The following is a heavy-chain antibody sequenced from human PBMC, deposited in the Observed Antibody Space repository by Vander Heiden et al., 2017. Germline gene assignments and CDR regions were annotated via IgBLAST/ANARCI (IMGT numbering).Heavy chain of an antibody. CDR3: ARYCSSTSCHEGLWFDP. J-gene: IGHJ5*02. CDR2: IYYSGST. CDR1: GSISSGGYY. Sequence: GSISSGGYYWSWIRQHPGKGLEWIGYIYYSGSTYYNPSLKSRVTISVDTSKNQFSLKRSSVTAADTAVYYCARYCSSTSCHEGLWFDPWGQGTLVTVSS. V-gene: IGHV4-31*02. D-gene: IGHD2-2*01.